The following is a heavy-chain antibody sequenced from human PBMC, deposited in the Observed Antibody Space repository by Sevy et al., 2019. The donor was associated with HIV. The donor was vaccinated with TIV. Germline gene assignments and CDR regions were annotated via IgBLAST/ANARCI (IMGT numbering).Heavy chain of an antibody. CDR3: ARELNRGVIVVVIYGMDV. CDR1: GYTFTGYY. D-gene: IGHD3-22*01. V-gene: IGHV1-2*02. J-gene: IGHJ6*02. Sequence: ASVKVSCKASGYTFTGYYMHWVRQAPGQGLEWMGWINPNSGGTNYAQKFQGRVTMTRDTSISTAYMELSRLRSDDTAVYYCARELNRGVIVVVIYGMDVWGQGTTVTVSS. CDR2: INPNSGGT.